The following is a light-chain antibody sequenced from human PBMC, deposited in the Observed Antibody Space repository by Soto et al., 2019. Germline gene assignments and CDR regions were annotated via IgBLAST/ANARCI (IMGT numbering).Light chain of an antibody. V-gene: IGKV3-11*01. CDR1: QSVRRY. J-gene: IGKJ1*01. CDR3: QQPGSSPWL. CDR2: DAS. Sequence: IGLKHSVATLSLNQVERATLSCSASQSVRRYVAWYQQNPGQAPWLLIYDASNRATGIPARFSGSGSGTDFTLTISRLEPEDFAVYYCQQPGSSPWLFGQRTKV.